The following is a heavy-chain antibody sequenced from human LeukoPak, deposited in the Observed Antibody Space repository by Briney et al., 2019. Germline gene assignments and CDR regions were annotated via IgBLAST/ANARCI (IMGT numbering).Heavy chain of an antibody. J-gene: IGHJ4*02. CDR1: GGSISNYY. Sequence: SETLSLTCTVSGGSISNYYWNWIRQYPGRGLEWIGDIYYSGTTTYNPSLKSRVTISVDTSTNQFSLKLRSVTAADTAIYYCARGDCSAGSCYLFDYWGLGTLVTVSS. V-gene: IGHV4-59*01. CDR2: IYYSGTT. D-gene: IGHD2-15*01. CDR3: ARGDCSAGSCYLFDY.